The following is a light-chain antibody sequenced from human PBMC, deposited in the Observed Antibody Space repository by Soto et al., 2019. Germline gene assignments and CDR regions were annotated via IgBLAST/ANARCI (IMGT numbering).Light chain of an antibody. CDR2: DAS. V-gene: IGKV3-11*01. CDR3: QQRSNWPPGIT. J-gene: IGKJ5*01. CDR1: QSFSSD. Sequence: EIVFTQSPATLSLSPGERATLACRASQSFSSDLAWYQQNPGQAPRLLTYDASQRATGIPARISGRGSGTDFTRTISSLEPEDFAVYYWQQRSNWPPGITFGEGTRLEIK.